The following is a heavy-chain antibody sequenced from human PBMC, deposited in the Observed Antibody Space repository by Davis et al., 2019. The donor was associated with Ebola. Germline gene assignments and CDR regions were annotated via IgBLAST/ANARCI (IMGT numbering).Heavy chain of an antibody. CDR1: GGTFSSYA. CDR2: IIPILGIA. J-gene: IGHJ5*02. D-gene: IGHD1-26*01. Sequence: AASVKVSCKASGGTFSSYAISWVRQAPGQGLEWMGRIIPILGIANYAQKFQGRVTITADKSTSTAYMELSSLRSEDTAVYYCARERSGTSNWFDPWGQGTLVTVSS. V-gene: IGHV1-69*04. CDR3: ARERSGTSNWFDP.